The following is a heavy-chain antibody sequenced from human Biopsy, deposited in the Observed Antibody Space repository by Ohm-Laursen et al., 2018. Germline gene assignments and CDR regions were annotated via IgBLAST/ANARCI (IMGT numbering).Heavy chain of an antibody. D-gene: IGHD1-14*01. V-gene: IGHV3-48*04. CDR2: INVYSNKK. CDR3: ARSPGRDRMDV. CDR1: GFTFSSYG. J-gene: IGHJ6*02. Sequence: GSLRLSCAASGFTFSSYGMHWVRQAPGRGLEWVSYINVYSNKKYYADSVKGRFIVSRDNDKNSLYLQMNSLRAEDTAVYHCARSPGRDRMDVWGQGTTVIVSS.